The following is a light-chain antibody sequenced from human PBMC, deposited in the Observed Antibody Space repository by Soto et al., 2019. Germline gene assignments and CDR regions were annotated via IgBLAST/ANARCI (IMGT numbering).Light chain of an antibody. CDR2: DVN. J-gene: IGLJ2*01. CDR3: CSYASSSTRVI. CDR1: GSDVGGYNF. V-gene: IGLV2-14*03. Sequence: QSALTQPASVSGSPGQSITISCTGTGSDVGGYNFVSWYQQHPGKAPKLMIYDVNIRPSGVSNRFSGSNSGNTASLTISGLQAQDEADYYCCSYASSSTRVIFGGGTKLTVL.